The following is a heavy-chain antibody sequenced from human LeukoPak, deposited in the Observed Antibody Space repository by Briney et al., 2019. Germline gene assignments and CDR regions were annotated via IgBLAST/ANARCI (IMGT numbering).Heavy chain of an antibody. D-gene: IGHD2-2*01. J-gene: IGHJ4*02. Sequence: SETLSLTCAVYGGSLSGYYWSWVRQPPGKGVEGIGEINHSGSTNYHPSLKSRFTISVDTSKNQFSLKLSSVTAADTAVYYCARGSSFDYWGQGTLVTVSS. CDR2: INHSGST. V-gene: IGHV4-34*01. CDR3: ARGSSFDY. CDR1: GGSLSGYY.